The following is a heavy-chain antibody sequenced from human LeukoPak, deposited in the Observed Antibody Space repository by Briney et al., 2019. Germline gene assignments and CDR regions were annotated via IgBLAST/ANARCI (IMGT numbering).Heavy chain of an antibody. Sequence: ASVKVSCKASGYTFTGYYMHWVRQAPGQGLEWMGWISAYNGNTNYAQKLQGRVTMTTDTSTSTAYMELRSLRSDDTAVYYCARIYGSGNYYYYMDVWGKGTTVTVSS. V-gene: IGHV1-18*04. CDR1: GYTFTGYY. J-gene: IGHJ6*03. CDR3: ARIYGSGNYYYYMDV. D-gene: IGHD3-10*01. CDR2: ISAYNGNT.